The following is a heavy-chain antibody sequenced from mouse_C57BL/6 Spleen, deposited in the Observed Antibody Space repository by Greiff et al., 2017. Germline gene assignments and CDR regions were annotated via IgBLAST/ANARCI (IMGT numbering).Heavy chain of an antibody. CDR2: IYPSDSET. J-gene: IGHJ4*01. CDR3: ARGNYGNYLDY. D-gene: IGHD2-1*01. V-gene: IGHV1-61*01. CDR1: GYTFTSSW. Sequence: VQLQQSGAELVRPGSSVKLSCKASGYTFTSSWMAWVKQMPGQGLEWIGNIYPSDSETHYNQKFKDKATLTVDKASSTAYMQLSSLTSEDSAVYYCARGNYGNYLDYWGQGTSVTVSS.